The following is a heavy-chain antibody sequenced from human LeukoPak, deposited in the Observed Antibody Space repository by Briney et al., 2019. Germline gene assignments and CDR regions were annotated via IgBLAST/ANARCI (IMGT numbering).Heavy chain of an antibody. Sequence: SETLSLTCAVYGGSFSGYYWSWIRQPPGKGLEWIGYIYYSGSTNYNPSLKSRVTISVDTSKNQFSLKLSSVTAADTAVYYCARLLGSPNILTGYHYHRPNWFDPWGQGTLVTVSS. CDR1: GGSFSGYY. CDR3: ARLLGSPNILTGYHYHRPNWFDP. CDR2: IYYSGST. J-gene: IGHJ5*02. D-gene: IGHD3-9*01. V-gene: IGHV4-59*12.